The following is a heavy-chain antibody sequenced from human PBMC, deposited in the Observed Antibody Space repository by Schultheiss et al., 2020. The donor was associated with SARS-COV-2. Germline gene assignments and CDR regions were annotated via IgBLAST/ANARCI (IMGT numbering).Heavy chain of an antibody. D-gene: IGHD6-13*01. V-gene: IGHV4-39*01. CDR1: GFTFSSYD. CDR2: IYYSGST. CDR3: ARQDGAAAGTGRLYYYYYYMDV. J-gene: IGHJ6*03. Sequence: ESLKISCAASGFTFSSYDMHWVRQPPGKGLEWIGSIYYSGSTYYNPSLKSRVTISVDTSKNQFSLKLSSVTAADTAVYYCARQDGAAAGTGRLYYYYYYMDVWGKGTTVTVSS.